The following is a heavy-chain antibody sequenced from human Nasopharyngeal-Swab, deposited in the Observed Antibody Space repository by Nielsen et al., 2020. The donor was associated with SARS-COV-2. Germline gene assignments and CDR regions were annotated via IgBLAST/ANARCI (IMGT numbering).Heavy chain of an antibody. Sequence: ASVKVSCRASGYTITGYYLLWVRQAPGQGLEGMGWINTNSGGTKYAQKFQGWVTMTRDKSISTAYMELSRLRSDDTAVYYCARERRIVATILSDYYYGMDVWGQGTTVTVSS. V-gene: IGHV1-2*04. J-gene: IGHJ6*02. CDR2: INTNSGGT. D-gene: IGHD5-12*01. CDR3: ARERRIVATILSDYYYGMDV. CDR1: GYTITGYY.